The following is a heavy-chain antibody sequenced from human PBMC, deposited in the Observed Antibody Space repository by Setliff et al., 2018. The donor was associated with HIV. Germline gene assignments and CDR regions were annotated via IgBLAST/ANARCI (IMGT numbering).Heavy chain of an antibody. D-gene: IGHD3-10*01. J-gene: IGHJ5*02. V-gene: IGHV4-4*02. CDR1: GDSISSSNW. Sequence: SETLSLTCAVSGDSISSSNWWSWVRQSSGKGLEWIGSIAYSGSTSYSPSLKSRVTISVDTSNNQFSLRLRSVTAADTAVYYCATYADRESNRFDPWGQGILVTVSS. CDR3: ATYADRESNRFDP. CDR2: IAYSGST.